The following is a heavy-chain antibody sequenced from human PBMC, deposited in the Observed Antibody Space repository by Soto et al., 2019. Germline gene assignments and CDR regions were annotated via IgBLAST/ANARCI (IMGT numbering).Heavy chain of an antibody. V-gene: IGHV6-1*01. CDR3: AKATYDFWSGYYSSGPYYYFDY. D-gene: IGHD3-3*01. J-gene: IGHJ4*02. Sequence: PSQTLSLTCAISGDSVSSNSAAWNWIRQSPSRGLEWLGRTYYRSKWYNDYAVSVKRRITINPDTSKNQFSLQLNSVTPGDTAVYYCAKATYDFWSGYYSSGPYYYFDYWGQGTLVTVSS. CDR2: TYYRSKWYN. CDR1: GDSVSSNSAA.